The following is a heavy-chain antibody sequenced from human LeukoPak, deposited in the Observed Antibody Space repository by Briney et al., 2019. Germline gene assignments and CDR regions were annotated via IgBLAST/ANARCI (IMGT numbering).Heavy chain of an antibody. V-gene: IGHV3-23*01. J-gene: IGHJ6*02. CDR2: ISGSGGST. D-gene: IGHD3-10*01. Sequence: GGSLRLSCAASGFTFSSYAMSWVRQAPGKGLEWVSAISGSGGSTYYTDSVKGRFTISRDNSKNTLYLQMNSLRAEDTAVYYCAKWLGGWYYYYGMDVWGQGTTVTVSS. CDR1: GFTFSSYA. CDR3: AKWLGGWYYYYGMDV.